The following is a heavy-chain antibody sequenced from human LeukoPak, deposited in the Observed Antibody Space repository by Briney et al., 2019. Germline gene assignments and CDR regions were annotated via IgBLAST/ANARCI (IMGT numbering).Heavy chain of an antibody. J-gene: IGHJ5*02. Sequence: SETLSLTCAVSGGSISSSHWWSWVRQPPGKGLEWIGEIYHSGSTNYNPSLKSRVTISVDKSNNQFSLKLTSVTAADTAVYHCARKPWGEPRWFDPWGQGTLVTVSS. CDR3: ARKPWGEPRWFDP. CDR1: GGSISSSHW. V-gene: IGHV4-4*02. D-gene: IGHD3-16*01. CDR2: IYHSGST.